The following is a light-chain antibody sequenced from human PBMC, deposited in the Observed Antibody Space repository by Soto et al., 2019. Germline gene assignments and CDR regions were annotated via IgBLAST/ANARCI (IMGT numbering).Light chain of an antibody. V-gene: IGKV1-5*01. CDR3: QQYNSYLLT. J-gene: IGKJ4*01. Sequence: DIQMTQSPSSLSASVGDRVTITCRASQSINKYLNWYQQKPGKAPKLLIYDASSLESGVPSRFSGSGSGTEFTLTISSLQPDDFATYYCQQYNSYLLTFGGGTKVDIK. CDR2: DAS. CDR1: QSINKY.